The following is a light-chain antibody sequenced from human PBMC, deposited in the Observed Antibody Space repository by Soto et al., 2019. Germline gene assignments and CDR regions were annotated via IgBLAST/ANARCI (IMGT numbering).Light chain of an antibody. J-gene: IGKJ4*01. CDR3: HQVNSYPFT. V-gene: IGKV1-33*01. Sequence: DIQMTQSPSSLSASVGDRVTITCQASQDISNYLNWYQQKPGKAPKLLIYDASNLETGVPSRFSGSGSGTEFTLTISSFQPEDFATYFCHQVNSYPFTFGGGTKVDIK. CDR2: DAS. CDR1: QDISNY.